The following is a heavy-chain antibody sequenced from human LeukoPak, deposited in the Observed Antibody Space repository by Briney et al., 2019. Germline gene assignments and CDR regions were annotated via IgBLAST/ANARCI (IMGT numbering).Heavy chain of an antibody. CDR2: MNPNSGNT. D-gene: IGHD3-10*01. CDR3: ATPTRGDDAFDI. Sequence: ASVKVSCKASGYTFTSYDINWVRQATGQGLEWMGWMNPNSGNTGYAQKFQGRVTITRNTSISTAYMELSSLRSEDTAVYYCATPTRGDDAFDIWGQGTMATVSS. CDR1: GYTFTSYD. V-gene: IGHV1-8*03. J-gene: IGHJ3*02.